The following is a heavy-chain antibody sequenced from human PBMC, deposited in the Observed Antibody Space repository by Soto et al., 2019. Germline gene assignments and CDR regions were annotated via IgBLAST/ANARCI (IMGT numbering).Heavy chain of an antibody. CDR1: GGTFSSYT. J-gene: IGHJ4*02. D-gene: IGHD6-19*01. V-gene: IGHV1-69*02. CDR3: ARGREGIAVAGDY. Sequence: QVQLVQSGAEVKKPGSSVKVSCKASGGTFSSYTISWVRQAPGQGLEWMGRIIPSLGIANYAQKFQGRVTITADKSTSTAYMELSSLRSEDTAVYYCARGREGIAVAGDYWGQGTLVTVSS. CDR2: IIPSLGIA.